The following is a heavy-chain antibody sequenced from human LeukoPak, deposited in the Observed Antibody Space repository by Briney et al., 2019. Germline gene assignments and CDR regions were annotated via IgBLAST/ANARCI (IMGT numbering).Heavy chain of an antibody. Sequence: GGSLRLSCAASGFTFTSYSINWVRQPPGKGLEWVSTISGGGGSTYYADSVKGRFTISRDNSKNTLYLQVNSLRAEDTAVYYCAKGGKWDVTPFDYWGQGTLVTVSS. J-gene: IGHJ4*02. CDR2: ISGGGGST. CDR1: GFTFTSYS. D-gene: IGHD1-26*01. CDR3: AKGGKWDVTPFDY. V-gene: IGHV3-23*01.